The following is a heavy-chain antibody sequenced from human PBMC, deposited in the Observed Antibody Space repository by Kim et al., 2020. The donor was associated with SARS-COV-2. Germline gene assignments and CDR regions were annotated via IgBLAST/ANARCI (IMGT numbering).Heavy chain of an antibody. Sequence: NPTLKSRVTISVDTDKNQFSLELGSVTAGDTAVYYCARDRQQLIAYGMDVWGQGTTVTVSS. D-gene: IGHD6-13*01. CDR3: ARDRQQLIAYGMDV. V-gene: IGHV4-31*02. J-gene: IGHJ6*02.